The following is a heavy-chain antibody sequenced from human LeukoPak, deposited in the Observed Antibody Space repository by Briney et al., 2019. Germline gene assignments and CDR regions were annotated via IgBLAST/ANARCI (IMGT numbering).Heavy chain of an antibody. CDR2: LYSGGST. CDR3: AAGQLLWNYFDY. Sequence: GGSLRLSCAASGFTVSSKYMIWVRRAPGKGLEWVSVLYSGGSTYYADSVKGRFTISRDNPKNTLYLQMNSLRPEDTAVYYCAAGQLLWNYFDYWGQGTLVTVSS. J-gene: IGHJ4*02. V-gene: IGHV3-66*02. D-gene: IGHD2-2*01. CDR1: GFTVSSKY.